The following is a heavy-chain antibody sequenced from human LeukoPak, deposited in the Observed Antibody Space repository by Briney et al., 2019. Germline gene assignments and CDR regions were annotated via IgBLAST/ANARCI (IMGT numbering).Heavy chain of an antibody. CDR3: ARIPDY. CDR1: GDSVSSNSAT. CDR2: TYYRSKWFF. J-gene: IGHJ4*02. V-gene: IGHV6-1*01. Sequence: SQTLSLTCAISGDSVSSNSATWNWIRQTPLRGLEWLGRTYYRSKWFFDYAEFVKDRMIINTDTSKNQVSLHLNSMTPEDTAVYYCARIPDYWGQGTLVTVSS.